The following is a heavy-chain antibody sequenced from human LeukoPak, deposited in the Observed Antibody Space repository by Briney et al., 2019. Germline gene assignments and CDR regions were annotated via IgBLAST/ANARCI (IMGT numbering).Heavy chain of an antibody. CDR1: GGSISSYY. J-gene: IGHJ6*03. CDR3: ARGSYSSSSGLYYYYYMDV. CDR2: IYHSGST. V-gene: IGHV4-59*12. Sequence: SETLSLTCTVSGGSISSYYWSWIRQPPGKGLEWIGYIYHSGSTYYNPSLKSRVTISVDRSKNQFSLKLSSVTAADTAVYYCARGSYSSSSGLYYYYYMDVWGKGTTVTVSS. D-gene: IGHD6-6*01.